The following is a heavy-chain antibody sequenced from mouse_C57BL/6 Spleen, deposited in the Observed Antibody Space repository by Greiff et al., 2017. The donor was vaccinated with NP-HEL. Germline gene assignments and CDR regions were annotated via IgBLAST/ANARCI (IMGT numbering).Heavy chain of an antibody. V-gene: IGHV1-64*01. J-gene: IGHJ4*01. Sequence: VQLQQSGAELVKPGASVKLSCKASGYTFTSYWMHWVKQRPGQGLEWIGMIHPNSGSTNYNEKFKSKATLTVDKSSSTAYMQLSSLTSEDSAVYYCARVISDPYAMDYWGQGTSVTVSS. CDR2: IHPNSGST. CDR3: ARVISDPYAMDY. D-gene: IGHD2-4*01. CDR1: GYTFTSYW.